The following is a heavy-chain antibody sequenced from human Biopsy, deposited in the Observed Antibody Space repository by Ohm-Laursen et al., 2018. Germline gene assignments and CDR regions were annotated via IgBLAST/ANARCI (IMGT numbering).Heavy chain of an antibody. CDR1: GGTFGGSP. J-gene: IGHJ3*02. CDR2: IIPVVGLT. Sequence: SVKVSCKASGGTFGGSPITWLRQAPGQRLEWIGRIIPVVGLTTYAPRFQGRVTVTADTSTNTVYMDLSSLRSEDTAVYYCAKDQLHTTSSVGAAFEIWGPGTLVTVS. CDR3: AKDQLHTTSSVGAAFEI. D-gene: IGHD1-7*01. V-gene: IGHV1-69*04.